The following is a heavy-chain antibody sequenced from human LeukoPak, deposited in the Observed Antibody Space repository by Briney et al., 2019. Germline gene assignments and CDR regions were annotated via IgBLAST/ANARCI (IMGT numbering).Heavy chain of an antibody. CDR2: ITGGGGIT. V-gene: IGHV3-23*01. CDR1: GFTFSSYG. J-gene: IGHJ3*02. CDR3: AKGSGYCSSTSCYLDAFDI. D-gene: IGHD2-2*03. Sequence: GGSLRLSCAGSGFTFSSYGMSWVRQAPGTGLEWVSGITGGGGITNYADSVKGRFTISRDNSKNTLYLQMNSLRAEDTAVYYCAKGSGYCSSTSCYLDAFDIWGQGTMVTVSS.